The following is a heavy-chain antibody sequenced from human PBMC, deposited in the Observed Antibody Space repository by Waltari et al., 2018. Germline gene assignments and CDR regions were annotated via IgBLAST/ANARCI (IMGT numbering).Heavy chain of an antibody. CDR3: ARDPNRKFDY. Sequence: EVQLVESGGGLVQPGGSLRLSCEASGFTFSNYWMAWVRQAPGKGLVCVSRMNSDGSTTNYADSVRGRFTIYSDNAKNTLHLQMNSLRAEDTAVYYCARDPNRKFDYWGQGTLVTVSS. V-gene: IGHV3-74*01. CDR2: MNSDGSTT. D-gene: IGHD7-27*01. CDR1: GFTFSNYW. J-gene: IGHJ4*02.